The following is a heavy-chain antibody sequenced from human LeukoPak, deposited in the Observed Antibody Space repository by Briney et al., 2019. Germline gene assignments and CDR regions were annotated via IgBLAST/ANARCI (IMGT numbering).Heavy chain of an antibody. D-gene: IGHD5-18*01. CDR2: ISYDGSNK. CDR3: ASVDTAMVP. CDR1: GFTFSSYA. J-gene: IGHJ4*02. Sequence: GGSLRLSCAASGFTFSSYAMHWVRQAPGKGLEWVAVISYDGSNKYYADSVKGRFTISRDNSKNTLYLQMSSLRAEDTAVYYCASVDTAMVPWGQGTLVTVSS. V-gene: IGHV3-30-3*01.